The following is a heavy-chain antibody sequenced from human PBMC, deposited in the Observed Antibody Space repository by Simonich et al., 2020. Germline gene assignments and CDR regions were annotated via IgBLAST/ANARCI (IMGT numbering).Heavy chain of an antibody. J-gene: IGHJ3*02. CDR3: AREDPLLDAFHI. Sequence: QVQLVESGGGVVQPGRSLRLSCAASGFTFSSYAKHWVRQAPGKGLEGVAVISYDGSNKYYADSVKGRFTISRDNSKNTLYLQMNSLRAEDTAVYYCAREDPLLDAFHIWGQGTMVTVSS. D-gene: IGHD2-15*01. CDR1: GFTFSSYA. CDR2: ISYDGSNK. V-gene: IGHV3-30*07.